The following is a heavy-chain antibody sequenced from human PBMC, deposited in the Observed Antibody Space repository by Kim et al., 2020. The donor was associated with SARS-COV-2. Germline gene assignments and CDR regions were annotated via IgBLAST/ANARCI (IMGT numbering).Heavy chain of an antibody. D-gene: IGHD6-13*01. CDR3: ARGFVAAGNY. CDR2: NT. Sequence: NTKYSQKFQGRVTSTRDTSASTAYMELSSLRSEDTAVYYCARGFVAAGNYWGQGTLVTVSS. V-gene: IGHV1-3*01. J-gene: IGHJ4*02.